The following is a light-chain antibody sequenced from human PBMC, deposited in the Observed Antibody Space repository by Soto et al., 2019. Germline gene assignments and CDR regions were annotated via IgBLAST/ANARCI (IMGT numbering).Light chain of an antibody. CDR3: QQYGSSGT. CDR1: QSVSNNY. J-gene: IGKJ1*01. Sequence: EIVLTQSPGTLSLSPLERATLSCRASQSVSNNYLAWYQQKPGQAPRLLIYGASNRATGIPDRFSGSGSGTDFTLTISRLEPEDFAVYYCQQYGSSGTFGQGTKV. V-gene: IGKV3-20*01. CDR2: GAS.